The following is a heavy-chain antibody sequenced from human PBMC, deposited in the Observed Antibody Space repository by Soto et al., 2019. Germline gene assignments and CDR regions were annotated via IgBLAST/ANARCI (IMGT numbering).Heavy chain of an antibody. CDR2: ISAYNGNT. D-gene: IGHD2-21*02. Sequence: QVQLVQSGAEVKKPGASVKVSCKASGYTFTTFVITWGRRAPGQGLGWMGWISAYNGNTNYAQKLQGRVTMTTDTSTSTAYMELRSLRSDDTAVYYCARDPGVVVTQSIFDPWGQGTLVTVSS. V-gene: IGHV1-18*01. CDR1: GYTFTTFV. CDR3: ARDPGVVVTQSIFDP. J-gene: IGHJ5*02.